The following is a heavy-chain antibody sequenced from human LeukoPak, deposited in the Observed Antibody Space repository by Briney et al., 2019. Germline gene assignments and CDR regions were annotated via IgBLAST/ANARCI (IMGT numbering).Heavy chain of an antibody. CDR3: ARHYRLYYYDSSGYDY. J-gene: IGHJ4*02. CDR2: IYYSGST. CDR1: GFTFSSYA. Sequence: GSLRLSCAASGFTFSSYAMSWVRQPPGKGLEWIGSIYYSGSTYYNPSLKSLVTISVDTSKNQFSLKLSSVTAADTAVYYCARHYRLYYYDSSGYDYWGQGTPVTVSS. D-gene: IGHD3-22*01. V-gene: IGHV4-39*01.